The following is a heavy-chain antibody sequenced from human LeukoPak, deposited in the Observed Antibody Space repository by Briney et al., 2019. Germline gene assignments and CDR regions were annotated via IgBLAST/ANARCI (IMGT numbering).Heavy chain of an antibody. CDR1: GFTFSSYG. CDR2: ISYDGSNK. D-gene: IGHD1-26*01. CDR3: AKAKLGATYYYYYGMDV. Sequence: GGSLRLSCAASGFTFSSYGMHWVRQAPGKGLEWVAVISYDGSNKYYADSVEGRFTISRDNSKNTLYLQMNSLRAEDTAVYYCAKAKLGATYYYYYGMDVWGQGTTVAVSS. J-gene: IGHJ6*02. V-gene: IGHV3-30*18.